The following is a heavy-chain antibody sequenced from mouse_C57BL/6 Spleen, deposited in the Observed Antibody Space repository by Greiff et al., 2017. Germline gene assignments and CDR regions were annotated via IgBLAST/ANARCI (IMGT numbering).Heavy chain of an antibody. CDR3: TRYLYYDYDPFAY. D-gene: IGHD2-4*01. Sequence: QVQLKQSGAELVRPGASVTLSCKASGYTFTDYEMHWVKQTPVHGLEWIGAIDPETGGTAYNQKFKGKAILTADKSSSTAYMELRSLTSEYSAVYYCTRYLYYDYDPFAYWGQGTLVTVSA. J-gene: IGHJ3*01. V-gene: IGHV1-15*01. CDR1: GYTFTDYE. CDR2: IDPETGGT.